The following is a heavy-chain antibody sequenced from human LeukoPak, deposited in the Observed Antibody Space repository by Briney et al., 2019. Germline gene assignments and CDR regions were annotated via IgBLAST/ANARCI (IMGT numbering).Heavy chain of an antibody. Sequence: GSLGLSCAASGFTFSSYAMSWVRQAPGKGLEWVSAISGSGGSTYYADSVKGRFTISRDNSKNTRYLQMNSLRAEDTAVYYCAKLSSGWYSPGYWGQGTLVTVSS. D-gene: IGHD6-19*01. J-gene: IGHJ4*02. V-gene: IGHV3-23*01. CDR2: ISGSGGST. CDR1: GFTFSSYA. CDR3: AKLSSGWYSPGY.